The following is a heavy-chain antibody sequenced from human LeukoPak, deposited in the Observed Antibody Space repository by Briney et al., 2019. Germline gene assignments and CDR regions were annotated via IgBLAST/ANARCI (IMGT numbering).Heavy chain of an antibody. CDR1: GYTFTSYD. CDR2: MNPNSGIT. D-gene: IGHD4-11*01. CDR3: ARATSTVTSEYFDY. V-gene: IGHV1-8*03. Sequence: ASVKVSCKASGYTFTSYDINWVRQATGQGLEWMGWMNPNSGITGYAQKFQGRVTITRNTSISTAYMELSSLRSEDTAVYYCARATSTVTSEYFDYWGQGTLVTVSS. J-gene: IGHJ4*02.